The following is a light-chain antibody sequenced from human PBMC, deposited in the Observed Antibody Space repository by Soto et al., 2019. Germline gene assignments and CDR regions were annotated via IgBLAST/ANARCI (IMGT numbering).Light chain of an antibody. V-gene: IGKV1-5*03. CDR3: QQYNSHSAA. CDR1: QTISSW. CDR2: KAS. J-gene: IGKJ1*01. Sequence: DIQMTQSPSTRSVSVGYGVTITCRSSQTISSWLAWYQQKPGKAPKLLIYKASTLKSGVPSRFSGSGSGTKFTLTISSLQPDDFATYYCQQYNSHSAAFGQGTKVDIK.